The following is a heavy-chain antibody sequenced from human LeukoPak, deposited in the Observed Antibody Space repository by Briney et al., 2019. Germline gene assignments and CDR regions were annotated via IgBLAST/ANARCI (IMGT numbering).Heavy chain of an antibody. V-gene: IGHV1-69*04. CDR2: IIPILGIA. J-gene: IGHJ3*02. D-gene: IGHD2-2*01. CDR3: AREGGDDSTRFAFDI. Sequence: GSSVKVSCKASGGTFSSYTISWVRQAPGQGLEWMGRIIPILGIANYPQKFQGRVTITADKSTSTAYMELSSLRSEDTAVYYCAREGGDDSTRFAFDIWGQGTMVTVSS. CDR1: GGTFSSYT.